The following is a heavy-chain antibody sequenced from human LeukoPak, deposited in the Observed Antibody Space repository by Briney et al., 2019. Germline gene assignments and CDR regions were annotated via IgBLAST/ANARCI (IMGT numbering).Heavy chain of an antibody. Sequence: PSETLSLTCTVSGGSISSGSYYWSWIRQPAGKGLEWIGRIYTSGSTNYNPSLKSRVTISVGTSKNQFSLKLSSVTAADTAVYYCASSPLAVAGMGEYFDYWGQGTLVTVSS. J-gene: IGHJ4*02. D-gene: IGHD6-19*01. CDR2: IYTSGST. CDR3: ASSPLAVAGMGEYFDY. V-gene: IGHV4-61*02. CDR1: GGSISSGSYY.